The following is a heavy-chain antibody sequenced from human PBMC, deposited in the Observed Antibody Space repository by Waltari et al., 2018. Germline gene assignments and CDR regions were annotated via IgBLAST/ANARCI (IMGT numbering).Heavy chain of an antibody. J-gene: IGHJ3*01. D-gene: IGHD3-22*01. CDR1: GFPIKSGYY. CDR2: VFRNRNK. V-gene: IGHV4-38-2*01. CDR3: VRPMYDSSDQGLAFDL. Sequence: QVQLQASGPGLARPSETLSLSCAVSGFPIKSGYYWAWVRQPPGKVQAWIASVFRNRNKYYNPSLPSRVTLAMDTSKNHISLQLTSVTAADTALYYCVRPMYDSSDQGLAFDLWGQGTMVTVSS.